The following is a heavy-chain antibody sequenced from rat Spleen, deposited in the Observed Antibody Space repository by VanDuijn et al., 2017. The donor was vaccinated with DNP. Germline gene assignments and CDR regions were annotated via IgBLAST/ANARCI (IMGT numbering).Heavy chain of an antibody. CDR2: ISYSGTT. V-gene: IGHV3-1*01. CDR3: AIGSSGWFAY. D-gene: IGHD4-3*01. Sequence: EVQLQESGPGLVKPSQSLSLTCSVTGYSITSNYWGWIRKFPRNKMEYIGHISYSGTTNYNPSLKSRISITRDTSKNHFFLQLNSVTTDDTATHYCAIGSSGWFAYWGQGTLVTVSS. CDR1: GYSITSNY. J-gene: IGHJ3*01.